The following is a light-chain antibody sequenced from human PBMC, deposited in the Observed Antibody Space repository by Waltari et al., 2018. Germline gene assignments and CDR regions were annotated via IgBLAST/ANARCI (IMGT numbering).Light chain of an antibody. CDR1: QSFTTY. J-gene: IGKJ3*01. CDR3: QQYNNFPFT. CDR2: DAS. V-gene: IGKV1-5*01. Sequence: DIQMTQSPSSLSASVGDRVTITCRAMQSFTTYLSWYQQKPGKAPKLLIYDASTLEPGVPSRFSGSGSGTEFTLTVSSLQPDDFATYYCQQYNNFPFTFGPGTTV.